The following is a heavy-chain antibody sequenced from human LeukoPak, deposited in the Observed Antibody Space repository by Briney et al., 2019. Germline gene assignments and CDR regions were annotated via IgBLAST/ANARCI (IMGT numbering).Heavy chain of an antibody. CDR1: GFTFSSYA. CDR2: ISYDGSNK. J-gene: IGHJ6*03. V-gene: IGHV3-30*01. CDR3: ARALPKKRRYDFWSGYYRWGDYMDV. D-gene: IGHD3-3*01. Sequence: PGRSLRLSCAASGFTFSSYAMHWVRQAPGKGLEWVAVISYDGSNKYYADSVKGRFTISRDNSKNTLYLQMNSLRAEDTAVYYCARALPKKRRYDFWSGYYRWGDYMDVWGKGTTVTASS.